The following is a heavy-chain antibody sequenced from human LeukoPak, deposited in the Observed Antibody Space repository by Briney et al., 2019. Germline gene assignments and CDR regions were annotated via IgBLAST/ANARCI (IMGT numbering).Heavy chain of an antibody. CDR1: GGSISAYY. CDR2: IYYSGST. Sequence: SETLSLTCNVSGGSISAYYWSWIRRPPGKGLEWIGYIYYSGSTNYNPSLKSRVTISVDTSKNQFSLKLSSVTAADTAVYYCARAWGLERVYDYWGQGTLVTVSS. D-gene: IGHD7-27*01. CDR3: ARAWGLERVYDY. V-gene: IGHV4-59*01. J-gene: IGHJ4*02.